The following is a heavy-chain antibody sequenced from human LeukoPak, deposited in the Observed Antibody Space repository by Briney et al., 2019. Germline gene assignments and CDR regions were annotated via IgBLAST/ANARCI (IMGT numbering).Heavy chain of an antibody. D-gene: IGHD6-13*01. CDR3: ARADSSSGRDAFDI. CDR1: GYTFTGYY. V-gene: IGHV1-2*02. Sequence: ASVKVSCKASGYTFTGYYMHWVRQAPGQGLEWLGWINPNSGGTNYAQKFQGRVTMTRDTSISTAYMELSRLRSDDTAVYYCARADSSSGRDAFDIWGQGTMVTVSS. J-gene: IGHJ3*02. CDR2: INPNSGGT.